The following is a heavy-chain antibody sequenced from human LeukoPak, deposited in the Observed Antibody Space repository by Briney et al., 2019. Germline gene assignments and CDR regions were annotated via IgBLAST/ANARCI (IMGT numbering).Heavy chain of an antibody. CDR2: IYSGGST. CDR3: ARDQGGYYYDSSGYFY. CDR1: GFTVSSNY. D-gene: IGHD3-22*01. Sequence: PGGSLRLSCAASGFTVSSNYMSWVRQAPGKGLEWVSVIYSGGSTYYADSVKGRFTISRDNANNSLYLQMNSLRAEDTAVYYCARDQGGYYYDSSGYFYWGQGTLVTVSS. J-gene: IGHJ4*02. V-gene: IGHV3-66*01.